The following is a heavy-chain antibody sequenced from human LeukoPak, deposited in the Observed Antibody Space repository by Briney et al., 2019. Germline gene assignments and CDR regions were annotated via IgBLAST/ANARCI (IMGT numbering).Heavy chain of an antibody. Sequence: ASVKVSCKASGGTFSSYAISWVRQAPGQGLEWMGWISAYNGNTNYAQKLQGRVTMTTDTSTSTAYMELRSLRSDDTAVYYCARDTYYYDSSGSIDYWGQGTLVTVSS. V-gene: IGHV1-18*01. CDR3: ARDTYYYDSSGSIDY. J-gene: IGHJ4*02. D-gene: IGHD3-22*01. CDR1: GGTFSSYA. CDR2: ISAYNGNT.